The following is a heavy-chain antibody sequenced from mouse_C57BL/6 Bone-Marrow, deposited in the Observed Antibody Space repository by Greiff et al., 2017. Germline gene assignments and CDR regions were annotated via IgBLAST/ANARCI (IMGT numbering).Heavy chain of an antibody. CDR3: ARSVTCDY. V-gene: IGHV1-69*01. Sequence: VKLQQPGAELVMPGASVKLSCKASGYTFTSYWMHWVKQRPGQGLEWIGEIDPSDSYTNYNQKFKGKSTLTVDKSSSTAYMQRSSLTSEDSAVYYCARSVTCDYWGQGTSVTVSS. J-gene: IGHJ4*01. CDR1: GYTFTSYW. CDR2: IDPSDSYT. D-gene: IGHD2-3*01.